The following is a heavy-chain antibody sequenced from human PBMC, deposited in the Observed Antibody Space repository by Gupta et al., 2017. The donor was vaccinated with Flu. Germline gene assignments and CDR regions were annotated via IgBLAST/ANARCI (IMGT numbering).Heavy chain of an antibody. V-gene: IGHV3-7*01. D-gene: IGHD6-13*01. CDR2: RKQDGSEK. CDR3: RAAAGIGRTFYDYYGMDV. CDR1: GFPFSRYW. Sequence: EVQLVVSGGGLVQHGASLRLSSPASGFPFSRYWLSWVRQAPGKGLEWWANRKQDGSEKYCVDSVNGRFTISRDNAKNSLYLQMNSLRAEDTAVYYCRAAAGIGRTFYDYYGMDVWGQGTTVTVAS. J-gene: IGHJ6*02.